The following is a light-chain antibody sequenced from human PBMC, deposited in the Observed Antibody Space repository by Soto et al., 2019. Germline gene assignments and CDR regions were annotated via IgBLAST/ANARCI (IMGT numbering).Light chain of an antibody. CDR1: SSDVGNYNY. V-gene: IGLV2-14*01. CDR3: SSFTSSTTYV. J-gene: IGLJ1*01. Sequence: QSALTQSASVSGSPGQSITISCTGTSSDVGNYNYVSWYQQHPGEVPKLIIFNVNNRPSGVSNRFSGSKSGNTASLTISGLQAADEADYYSSSFTSSTTYVFGTGTKVTVL. CDR2: NVN.